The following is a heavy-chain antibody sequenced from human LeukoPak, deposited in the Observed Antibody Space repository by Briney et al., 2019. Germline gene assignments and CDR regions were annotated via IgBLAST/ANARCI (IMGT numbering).Heavy chain of an antibody. CDR1: GFIFSSNT. CDR3: ARDSLYDILTGYYYVDY. V-gene: IGHV3-21*01. J-gene: IGHJ4*02. CDR2: ISSSSSYI. D-gene: IGHD3-9*01. Sequence: GGSLRLSCAASGFIFSSNTMNWVRQAPGKGLEWVSSISSSSSYINYADSVKGRFTISRDNAKNSLYLQMNSLRAEDTAVYYCARDSLYDILTGYYYVDYWGQGTLVTVSS.